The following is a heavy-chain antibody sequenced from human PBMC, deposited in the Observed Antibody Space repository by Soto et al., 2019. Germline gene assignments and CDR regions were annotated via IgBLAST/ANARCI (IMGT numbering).Heavy chain of an antibody. V-gene: IGHV3-23*01. D-gene: IGHD1-26*01. J-gene: IGHJ4*02. Sequence: GGSLRLSCAASGFTFSSNGMSWVRRAPGKGLEWVSSVSVRGENTYYADSVRGRFTISRDNSRNTLYLQMNSLRVEDTAVYYCAKDRRSSGSYGYFDYWGQGTLVTVSS. CDR3: AKDRRSSGSYGYFDY. CDR2: VSVRGENT. CDR1: GFTFSSNG.